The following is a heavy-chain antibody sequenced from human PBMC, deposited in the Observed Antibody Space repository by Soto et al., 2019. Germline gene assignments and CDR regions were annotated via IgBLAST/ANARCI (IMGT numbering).Heavy chain of an antibody. V-gene: IGHV3-30-3*01. CDR3: ASPRDGYILDY. Sequence: AGGSLRLSCAASGFTFSSYAMHWVRQAPGKGLEWVAVISYDGSNKYYADSVKGRFTISRDNSKNTLYLQMNSLRAEDTAVYYCASPRDGYILDYWGQGTLVTVSS. CDR2: ISYDGSNK. CDR1: GFTFSSYA. D-gene: IGHD5-12*01. J-gene: IGHJ4*02.